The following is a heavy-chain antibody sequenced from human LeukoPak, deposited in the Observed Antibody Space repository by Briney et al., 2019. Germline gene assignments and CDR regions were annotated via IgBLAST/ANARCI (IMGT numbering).Heavy chain of an antibody. J-gene: IGHJ2*01. CDR2: INHRGST. D-gene: IGHD6-19*01. CDR3: ARAEMYSSGWYDWYFDL. CDR1: GGSFSGYY. V-gene: IGHV4-34*01. Sequence: SETLSLTCAVYGGSFSGYYWSWIRQPPGKGLEWIGEINHRGSTNYNPSLKSRVTISVDTSKNQFSLKLSSVTAADTAVYYCARAEMYSSGWYDWYFDLWGRGTLVTVSS.